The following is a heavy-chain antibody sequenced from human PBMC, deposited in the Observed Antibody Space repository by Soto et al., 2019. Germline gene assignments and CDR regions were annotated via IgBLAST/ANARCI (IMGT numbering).Heavy chain of an antibody. J-gene: IGHJ4*02. CDR2: ITSDGSGT. V-gene: IGHV3-74*01. Sequence: AGSLRLSCAASGFTFSTSWMHWVRRPPGKGLVWVARITSDGSGTTYADSVRGRFTISRDNAKNTLYLQMNSLRADDTAVYYCVRHFDKWGQGTLVTVSS. CDR1: GFTFSTSW. CDR3: VRHFDK.